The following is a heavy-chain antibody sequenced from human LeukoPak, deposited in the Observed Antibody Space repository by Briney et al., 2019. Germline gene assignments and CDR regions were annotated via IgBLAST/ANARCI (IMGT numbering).Heavy chain of an antibody. Sequence: ASVKVSCKASGYTFTGYYMHWVRQAPGQGLGWMGWINPNSGGTNYAQKFQGRVTMTRDTSISTAYMELSRLRSDDTAVYYCARDLYGSGSYPTYWGQGTLVTVSS. CDR2: INPNSGGT. CDR3: ARDLYGSGSYPTY. V-gene: IGHV1-2*02. CDR1: GYTFTGYY. D-gene: IGHD3-10*01. J-gene: IGHJ4*02.